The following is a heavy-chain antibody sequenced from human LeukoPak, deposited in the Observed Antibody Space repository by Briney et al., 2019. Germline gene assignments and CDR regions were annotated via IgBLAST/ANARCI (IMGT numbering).Heavy chain of an antibody. CDR1: GFTFGGYG. J-gene: IGHJ4*02. CDR2: IAYDGSRA. Sequence: GGSLRLSCAGSGFTFGGYGMHWFRQTPGKGLEWVAVIAYDGSRAFYADSVKGRSTISRDNSKNTMSVQMDDLRAEDTAVYYCTRYNNDHFDYWGQGTLVTVSS. CDR3: TRYNNDHFDY. D-gene: IGHD1-14*01. V-gene: IGHV3-33*01.